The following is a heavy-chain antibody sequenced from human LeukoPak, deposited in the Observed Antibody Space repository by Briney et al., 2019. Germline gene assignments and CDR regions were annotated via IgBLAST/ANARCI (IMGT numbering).Heavy chain of an antibody. D-gene: IGHD6-13*01. V-gene: IGHV4-61*02. CDR2: IYTSGST. J-gene: IGHJ5*02. CDR3: ARAGIAAAGTDWFDP. CDR1: GGSISSGSYY. Sequence: SQTLSLTCTVSGGSISSGSYYWTCIRPPAGKGLESIVRIYTSGSTNYNPTLRSRVTISVDTSKNQFSLKLSSVTAADTAVYYCARAGIAAAGTDWFDPWGQGTLVTVSS.